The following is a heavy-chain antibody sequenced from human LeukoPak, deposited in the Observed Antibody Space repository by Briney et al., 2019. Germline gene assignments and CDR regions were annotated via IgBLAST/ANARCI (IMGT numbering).Heavy chain of an antibody. CDR2: ISGSGGST. V-gene: IGHV3-23*01. D-gene: IGHD3-10*01. J-gene: IGHJ4*02. Sequence: PGGSLRLSCAASGFTFSSYAMSWVRQAPGKGLEWVSAISGSGGSTYYADSVKGRFTISRDNSKNTLYLQMNSLRAEDTAVYYCAKAVDTHYYGSGSNDYWGQRTLVTLS. CDR1: GFTFSSYA. CDR3: AKAVDTHYYGSGSNDY.